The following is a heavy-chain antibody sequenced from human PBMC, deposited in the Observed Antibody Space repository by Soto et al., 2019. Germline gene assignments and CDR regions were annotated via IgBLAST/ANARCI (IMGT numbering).Heavy chain of an antibody. CDR3: VGLIGNSWLDF. J-gene: IGHJ5*01. Sequence: PSQTLSLTCAISGDSVSSSSVTWNWIRQSPSRGLEWLGRTYYRSKWYNDYAESVKSRITINPDTSKNQFSLHLNSVTPEDTAVYYCVGLIGNSWLDFWGQGTQVTVSS. D-gene: IGHD1-26*01. CDR1: GDSVSSSSVT. V-gene: IGHV6-1*01. CDR2: TYYRSKWYN.